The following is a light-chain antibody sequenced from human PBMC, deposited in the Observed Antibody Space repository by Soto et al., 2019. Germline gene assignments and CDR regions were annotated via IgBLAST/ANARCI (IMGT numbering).Light chain of an antibody. V-gene: IGLV2-14*01. CDR1: SSDVGGYNY. Sequence: QSALTRPASVSGSPGQSITISCTGTSSDVGGYNYVSWYQHHPGKVPKLMIYEVTNRPSGISNRFSGSKSGNTASLTISGLQAEDEADYYCSSYTTSYTQVFGGGTKVTVL. CDR3: SSYTTSYTQV. CDR2: EVT. J-gene: IGLJ2*01.